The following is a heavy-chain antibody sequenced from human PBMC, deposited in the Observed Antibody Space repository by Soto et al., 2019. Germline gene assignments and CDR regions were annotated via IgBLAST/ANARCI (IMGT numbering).Heavy chain of an antibody. D-gene: IGHD3-10*01. CDR1: GGSFSGYY. V-gene: IGHV4-34*01. CDR2: INHSGST. CDR3: TRENGSGSYYNSYYYYYYMDV. Sequence: SETLSLTCAVYGGSFSGYYWSWIRQAPGKGLEWIGEINHSGSTNYNPSLKSRVTISVDTSKNQFSLKLSSVTAADTAVYYCTRENGSGSYYNSYYYYYYMDVWGKGTTVTVSS. J-gene: IGHJ6*03.